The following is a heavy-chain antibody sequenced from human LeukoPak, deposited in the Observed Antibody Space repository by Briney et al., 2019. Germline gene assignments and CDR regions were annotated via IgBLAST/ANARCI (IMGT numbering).Heavy chain of an antibody. V-gene: IGHV3-11*01. CDR2: ISSSGNII. CDR1: GFTFSDYY. J-gene: IGHJ4*02. CDR3: ARRKYNWNAIDY. D-gene: IGHD1-20*01. Sequence: GGSLRLSCAASGFTFSDYYMSWIRQAPGKGLEWVSYISSSGNIIYYADSVKGRFTISRDNAKNSLYLQMNSLRAEDTAVYYCARRKYNWNAIDYWGQGTLVTVSS.